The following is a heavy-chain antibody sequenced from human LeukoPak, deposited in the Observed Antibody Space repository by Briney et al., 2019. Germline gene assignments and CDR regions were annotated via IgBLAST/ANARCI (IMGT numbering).Heavy chain of an antibody. CDR2: INHSGST. V-gene: IGHV4-34*01. J-gene: IGHJ3*02. CDR3: ARRGIAAAGSPFDAFDI. D-gene: IGHD6-13*01. CDR1: GGSFSGYY. Sequence: SETLSLTCAVYGGSFSGYYWSWIRQPPGKGLEWIGEINHSGSTNYNPPLKSRVTISVDTSKNQFSLKLSSVTAADTAVYYCARRGIAAAGSPFDAFDIWGQGTMVTVSS.